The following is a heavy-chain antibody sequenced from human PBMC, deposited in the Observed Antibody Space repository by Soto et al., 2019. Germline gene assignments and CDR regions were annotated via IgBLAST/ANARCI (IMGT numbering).Heavy chain of an antibody. CDR2: ISSTSGTI. CDR3: ARRAPGTTGADNSYYSMDV. Sequence: EVQLLESGGGLVQPGGSLRLSCAASGFAFSAYSMNWVRQTSGKGLEWVSIISSTSGTISYADSVKGRFTTSRDNAKNSLYLQMNSLRAEDTAVYYCARRAPGTTGADNSYYSMDVWGKGTTVTVSS. V-gene: IGHV3-48*01. J-gene: IGHJ6*03. D-gene: IGHD1-1*01. CDR1: GFAFSAYS.